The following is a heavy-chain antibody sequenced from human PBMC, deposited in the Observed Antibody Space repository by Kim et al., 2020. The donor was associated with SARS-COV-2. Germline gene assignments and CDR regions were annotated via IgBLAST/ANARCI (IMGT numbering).Heavy chain of an antibody. CDR1: GFTFSSYW. Sequence: GGSLRLSCAASGFTFSSYWMSWVRQAPGKGLEWVANIKQDGSEKYYVDSVKGRFTISRDNAKNSLYLQMNSLRAEDTAVYYCARYHPTGYFDQHPYYYYGMDVWGQGTTVTVSS. V-gene: IGHV3-7*01. CDR2: IKQDGSEK. D-gene: IGHD3-9*01. CDR3: ARYHPTGYFDQHPYYYYGMDV. J-gene: IGHJ6*02.